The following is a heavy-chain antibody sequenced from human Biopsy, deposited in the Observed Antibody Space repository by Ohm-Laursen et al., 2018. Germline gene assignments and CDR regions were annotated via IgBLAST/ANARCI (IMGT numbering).Heavy chain of an antibody. D-gene: IGHD3-3*01. CDR2: ISSGGRA. CDR1: GGSISDDY. V-gene: IGHV4-59*01. Sequence: TLSLTCSVSGGSISDDYWNWIRQPPGKGLQVIGYISSGGRAKYNPSLKSRLTISLDTSKNQLSLRLSSVTAADSAIYYCARERQFRFLEGAFDYWGQGSLVTVSS. J-gene: IGHJ4*02. CDR3: ARERQFRFLEGAFDY.